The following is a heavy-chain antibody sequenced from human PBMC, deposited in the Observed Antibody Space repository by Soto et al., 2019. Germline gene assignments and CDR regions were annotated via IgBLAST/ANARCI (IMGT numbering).Heavy chain of an antibody. CDR1: GYTFTSYG. CDR3: ARGSSSSRGGDWFDP. D-gene: IGHD6-6*01. CDR2: ISAYNGNT. Sequence: VASVKVSCKASGYTFTSYGISWVRQAPGQGLEWMGWISAYNGNTNYAQKLQGRVTMTTDTSTSTAYMELRSLRSDDTAVYYCARGSSSSRGGDWFDPWGQGTLVTVSS. V-gene: IGHV1-18*01. J-gene: IGHJ5*02.